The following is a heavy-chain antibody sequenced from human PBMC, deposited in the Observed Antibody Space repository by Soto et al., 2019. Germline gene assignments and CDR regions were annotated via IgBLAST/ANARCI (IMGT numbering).Heavy chain of an antibody. J-gene: IGHJ4*02. D-gene: IGHD3-22*01. CDR1: SGSFSGYY. V-gene: IGHV4-34*01. CDR3: ARGYESSRRYLPLLDY. CDR2: ISHSGST. Sequence: QVELQQWGAGLLKPSETLSLRCVDNSGSFSGYYWTWIRQTPGKGLEWIGEISHSGSTNYNPSLMSRVTMSADTSKKQFSLRLSSVTAADTALYFCARGYESSRRYLPLLDYWGQGTLVTVSS.